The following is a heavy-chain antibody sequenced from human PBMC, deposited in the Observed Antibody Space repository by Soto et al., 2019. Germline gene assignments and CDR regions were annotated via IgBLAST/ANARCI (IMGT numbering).Heavy chain of an antibody. J-gene: IGHJ4*02. Sequence: TLSLTCSVSGGSVSDKTYYWSWIRQPPGKGLEWIAVIYWDDDKRYSPSLKSRLTITKDTSKNQVLLTMTNMDPVDTATYFCARSKYSISSFDYWGQGALVTVSS. V-gene: IGHV2-5*08. CDR1: GGSVSDKTYY. D-gene: IGHD6-6*01. CDR3: ARSKYSISSFDY. CDR2: IYWDDDK.